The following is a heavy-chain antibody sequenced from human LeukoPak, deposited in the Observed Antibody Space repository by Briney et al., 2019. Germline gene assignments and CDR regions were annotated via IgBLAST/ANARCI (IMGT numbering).Heavy chain of an antibody. Sequence: PSETLSLTCTVSGGSISSTNYYWGWIRQPPGRGLEWIGSVYYSGGTYSNPSLKSRVTVSVDTSKSQFSLKLTSVTAADTAVYYCTRLYHDSRGYYWFDPWGQGTLVTVSS. J-gene: IGHJ5*02. CDR2: VYYSGGT. D-gene: IGHD3-22*01. CDR3: TRLYHDSRGYYWFDP. V-gene: IGHV4-39*01. CDR1: GGSISSTNYY.